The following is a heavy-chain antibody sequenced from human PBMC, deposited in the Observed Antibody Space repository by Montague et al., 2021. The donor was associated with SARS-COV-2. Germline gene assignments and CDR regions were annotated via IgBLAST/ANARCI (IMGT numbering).Heavy chain of an antibody. CDR1: GASVSSRDYY. V-gene: IGHV4-39*07. D-gene: IGHD3-22*01. CDR3: ARDSWRESSGYFQAGLCY. J-gene: IGHJ4*02. Sequence: SETLSLTCSVSGASVSSRDYYWAWIRQPPGKGLEWIGGFYYSGNTYYNPSLRSRVTISVDASKNQFSLKLSSVAAADTAVYYCARDSWRESSGYFQAGLCYWGPGNLGPGSS. CDR2: FYYSGNT.